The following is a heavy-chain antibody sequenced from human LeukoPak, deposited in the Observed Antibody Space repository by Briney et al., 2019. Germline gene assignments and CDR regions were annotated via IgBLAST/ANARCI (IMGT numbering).Heavy chain of an antibody. D-gene: IGHD3-10*01. CDR1: GGSISSGSYY. CDR2: IYYSGGA. J-gene: IGHJ4*02. V-gene: IGHV4-31*03. CDR3: ATPGITMVRGAFDY. Sequence: SQTLSLTCTVSGGSISSGSYYWSWIRQHPGKGLEWIGYIYYSGGAYYNPSLKSRVTISIDTSKNQFSLKLISVTAADTAVYYCATPGITMVRGAFDYWGQGTLVTVSS.